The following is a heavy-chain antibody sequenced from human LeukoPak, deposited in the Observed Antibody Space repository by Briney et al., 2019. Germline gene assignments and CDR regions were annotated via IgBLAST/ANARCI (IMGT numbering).Heavy chain of an antibody. J-gene: IGHJ4*02. D-gene: IGHD3-22*01. CDR3: ARAAYYYDSSGYYFDY. Sequence: SVKVSCKASGGTFSSYTISWVRQAPGQGLEWMGRIIPILGIANYAQKFQGRVTITADKSTSTAYMELSSLRSEDTAVYYCARAAYYYDSSGYYFDYWGQGTLVTVS. V-gene: IGHV1-69*02. CDR1: GGTFSSYT. CDR2: IIPILGIA.